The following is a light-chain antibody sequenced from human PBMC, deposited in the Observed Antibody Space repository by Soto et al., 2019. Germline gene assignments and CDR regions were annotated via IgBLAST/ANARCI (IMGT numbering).Light chain of an antibody. Sequence: EIVMTQSPATLSVSPGERATISFRASQSISSKLAWYQHRPGQAPRLLIYDTSTRAAGIPARFTGSGSGTDFTLTISSLQSEDFAVYYCQQYNTWRSISFGQGTRLEIK. CDR3: QQYNTWRSIS. CDR1: QSISSK. V-gene: IGKV3-15*01. J-gene: IGKJ5*01. CDR2: DTS.